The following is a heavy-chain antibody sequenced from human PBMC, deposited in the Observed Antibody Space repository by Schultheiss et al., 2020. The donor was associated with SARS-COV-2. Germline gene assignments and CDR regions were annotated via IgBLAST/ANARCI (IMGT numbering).Heavy chain of an antibody. Sequence: SQTLSLTCAVYGGSFSGYYWSWIRQPPGKGLEWIGEINHSGSTNYNPSLKSRVTISVDTSKNQLSLKLSSVTAADTAVYYCARGLPYSSSWYYGYWGQGTLVTVSS. CDR2: INHSGST. D-gene: IGHD6-13*01. J-gene: IGHJ4*02. CDR3: ARGLPYSSSWYYGY. V-gene: IGHV4-34*01. CDR1: GGSFSGYY.